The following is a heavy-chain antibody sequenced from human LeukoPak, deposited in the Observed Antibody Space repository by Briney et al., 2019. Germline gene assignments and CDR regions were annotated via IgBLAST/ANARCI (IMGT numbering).Heavy chain of an antibody. Sequence: PSETLSLTCAVSGYSISNGCYWGWIRQPPGKGLEWIGSIYHSGSTYYNPSLKSRVTISVDTSKNQFSLKLSSVTAADTAVYYCARITMVRGVISWFDPWGQGTLVTVSS. J-gene: IGHJ5*02. CDR1: GYSISNGCY. D-gene: IGHD3-10*01. CDR3: ARITMVRGVISWFDP. V-gene: IGHV4-38-2*01. CDR2: IYHSGST.